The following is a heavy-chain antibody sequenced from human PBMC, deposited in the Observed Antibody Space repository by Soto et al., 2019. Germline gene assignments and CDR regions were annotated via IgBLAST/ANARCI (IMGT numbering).Heavy chain of an antibody. CDR3: VRYDRINMKPYSPEGFHI. CDR2: VYYGGAIFYSGNI. CDR1: GDSMSSSNSH. Sequence: SETLSLTCTVSGDSMSSSNSHWGWTRQPPGKGLEYIGSVYYGGAIFYSGNIYYNPSLKSRVTISVDTSKNQFSLRLSSVTAADTGVYYCVRYDRINMKPYSPEGFHIWGQGTMVTVSS. D-gene: IGHD3-3*02. V-gene: IGHV4-39*01. J-gene: IGHJ3*02.